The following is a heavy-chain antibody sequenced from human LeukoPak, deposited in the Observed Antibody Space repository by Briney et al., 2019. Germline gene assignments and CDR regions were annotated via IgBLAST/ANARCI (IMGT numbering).Heavy chain of an antibody. D-gene: IGHD6-13*01. CDR1: GGSISSSSYY. V-gene: IGHV4-39*01. CDR2: IYYSGST. J-gene: IGHJ5*02. Sequence: SETLSLTCTVSGGSISSSSYYWGWIRQPPGKGLESIRSIYYSGSTYYNPSLKSRVTISVDTSKNQFSLKLSSVTAADTAGYYCARLRIAAASWFDPWGQGTLVTVSS. CDR3: ARLRIAAASWFDP.